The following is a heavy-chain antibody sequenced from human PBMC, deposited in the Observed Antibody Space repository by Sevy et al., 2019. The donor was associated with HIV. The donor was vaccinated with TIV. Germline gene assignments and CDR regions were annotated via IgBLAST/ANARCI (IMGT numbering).Heavy chain of an antibody. V-gene: IGHV4-30-2*01. CDR1: GGSISSGGYS. CDR2: IYHSGST. J-gene: IGHJ4*02. D-gene: IGHD4-17*01. Sequence: SETLSLTCAVSGGSISSGGYSWSWIRQPPGKGLEWIGYIYHSGSTYYNPSLKSRVTISVDRSKNQFSLKLSSVTAADTAVYYCARRPYGDYGGNYFDYWGQGTLVTVSS. CDR3: ARRPYGDYGGNYFDY.